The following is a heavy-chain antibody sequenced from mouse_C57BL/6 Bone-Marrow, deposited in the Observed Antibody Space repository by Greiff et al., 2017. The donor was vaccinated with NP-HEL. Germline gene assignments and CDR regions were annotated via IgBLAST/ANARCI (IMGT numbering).Heavy chain of an antibody. V-gene: IGHV1-4*01. CDR2: INPSSGYT. CDR3: ARCLLRIVACDY. J-gene: IGHJ2*01. Sequence: QVQLKESGAELARPGASVKMSCKASGYTFTSYTMHWVKQRPGQGLEWIGYINPSSGYTKYNQKFKDKATLTADKSSSTAYMQLSSLTSEDSAVYYCARCLLRIVACDYWGQGTTLTVSS. CDR1: GYTFTSYT. D-gene: IGHD1-1*01.